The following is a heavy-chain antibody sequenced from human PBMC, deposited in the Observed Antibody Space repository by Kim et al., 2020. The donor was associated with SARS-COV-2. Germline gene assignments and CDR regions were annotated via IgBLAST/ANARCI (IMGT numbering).Heavy chain of an antibody. CDR2: IIPIFGTA. J-gene: IGHJ5*02. CDR1: GGTFSSYA. V-gene: IGHV1-69*13. Sequence: SVKVSCKASGGTFSSYAISWVRQAPGQGLEWMGGIIPIFGTANYAQKSQGRVTITADESTSTAYMELSSLRSEDTAVYYCAREGYCSGGSCYNWFDPWGQGALVTVSS. D-gene: IGHD2-15*01. CDR3: AREGYCSGGSCYNWFDP.